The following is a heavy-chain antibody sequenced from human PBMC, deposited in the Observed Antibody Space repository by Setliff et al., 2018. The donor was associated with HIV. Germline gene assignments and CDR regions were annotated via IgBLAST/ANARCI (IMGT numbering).Heavy chain of an antibody. CDR1: GGSISNYY. Sequence: SETLSLTCGVSGGSISNYYWSWIRQPAGKGLEWIGRIFSSGNTYYNPSLKSRVTMSVDTSKNQFSLNLNSVTAADTAIYYCARAPFPVAGFDYFDHWGQGTQVTVSS. CDR2: IFSSGNT. J-gene: IGHJ4*02. D-gene: IGHD6-19*01. CDR3: ARAPFPVAGFDYFDH. V-gene: IGHV4-4*07.